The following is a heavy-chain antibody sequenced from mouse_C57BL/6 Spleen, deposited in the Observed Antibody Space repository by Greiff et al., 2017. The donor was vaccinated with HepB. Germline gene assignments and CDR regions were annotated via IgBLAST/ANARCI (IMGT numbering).Heavy chain of an antibody. CDR1: GYTFTDYY. CDR3: ARLRDYDVESYFDY. D-gene: IGHD2-4*01. V-gene: IGHV1-26*01. Sequence: EVQLQQSGPELVKPGASVKISCKASGYTFTDYYMNWVKQSHGKSLEWIGDINPNNGGTSYNQKFKGKATLTVDKSSSTAYMELRSLTSEDSAVYYCARLRDYDVESYFDYWGQGTTLTVSS. J-gene: IGHJ2*01. CDR2: INPNNGGT.